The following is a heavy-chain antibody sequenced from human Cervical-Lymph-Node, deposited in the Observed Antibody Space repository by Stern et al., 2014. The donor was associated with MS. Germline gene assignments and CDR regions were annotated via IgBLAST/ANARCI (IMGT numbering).Heavy chain of an antibody. CDR3: ARGGVGGLIPADPFDI. CDR1: GFTFSNYA. Sequence: EDQLVESGGGLVQPGGSLRLSCAASGFTFSNYAMHWVRQAPGHGLEWVSSIGIEGDTYYTGSVKGRFAISRENTKNSLYLQMNSLRAGDMAMYYCARGGVGGLIPADPFDIWGQGTMVTVSS. D-gene: IGHD2-21*01. CDR2: IGIEGDT. V-gene: IGHV3-13*01. J-gene: IGHJ3*02.